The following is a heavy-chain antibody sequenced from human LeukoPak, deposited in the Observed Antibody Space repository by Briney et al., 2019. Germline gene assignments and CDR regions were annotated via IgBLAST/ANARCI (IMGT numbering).Heavy chain of an antibody. CDR2: IKSKTDGGTT. V-gene: IGHV3-15*01. D-gene: IGHD6-6*01. J-gene: IGHJ4*02. CDR3: TWYSSSSELGY. CDR1: GFTFSSYE. Sequence: GGSLRLSCAASGFTFSSYEMNWVRQAPGKGLEWVGRIKSKTDGGTTDYAAPVKGRFTISRDDSKNTLYLQMNSLKTEDTAVYYCTWYSSSSELGYWGQGTLVTVSS.